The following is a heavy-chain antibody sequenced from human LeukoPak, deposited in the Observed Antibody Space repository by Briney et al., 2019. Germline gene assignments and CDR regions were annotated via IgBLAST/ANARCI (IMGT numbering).Heavy chain of an antibody. V-gene: IGHV4-59*08. Sequence: PSETLSLTCTVSGGSITDYYWSWIRQPPGKELEWIGYIYYTGATDYNPSLKSRVTISVDTSKNQFSLNVTSVTAADTAVYYCARVRDQRIDYWGQGTLVTVSS. CDR3: ARVRDQRIDY. D-gene: IGHD1-1*01. J-gene: IGHJ4*02. CDR1: GGSITDYY. CDR2: IYYTGAT.